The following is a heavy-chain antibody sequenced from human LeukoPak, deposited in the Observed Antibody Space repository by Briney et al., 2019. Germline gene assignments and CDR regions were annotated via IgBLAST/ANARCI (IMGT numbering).Heavy chain of an antibody. CDR3: ARDLATLRGGDQSFDY. CDR2: IIPILGIT. CDR1: GGTFSSYA. J-gene: IGHJ4*02. D-gene: IGHD1-26*01. Sequence: SVKVSCKASGGTFSSYAISWVRQAPGQGLEWMGRIIPILGITNYAQKFQGRATITADKSTSTAYMELSSLRSEDTAVYYCARDLATLRGGDQSFDYWGQGTLVTVSS. V-gene: IGHV1-69*04.